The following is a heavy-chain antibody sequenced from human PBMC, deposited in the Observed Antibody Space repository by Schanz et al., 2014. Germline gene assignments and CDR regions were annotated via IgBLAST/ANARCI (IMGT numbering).Heavy chain of an antibody. CDR1: GFTFGDYA. CDR3: AKGRFGELSAFDI. CDR2: INTGVNT. D-gene: IGHD3-10*01. Sequence: EVQLLESGGGLVQPGGSLRLSCAASGFTFGDYAMTWVRQAPGKGLEWVSAINTGVNTYYADSVRCRFTMSRDNSKNTLYLQMNSLRAEDTAVYYCAKGRFGELSAFDIWGQGTMVTVSS. V-gene: IGHV3-23*01. J-gene: IGHJ3*02.